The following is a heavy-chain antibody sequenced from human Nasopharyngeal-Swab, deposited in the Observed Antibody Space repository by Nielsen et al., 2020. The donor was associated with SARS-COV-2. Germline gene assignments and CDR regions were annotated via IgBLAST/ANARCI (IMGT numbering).Heavy chain of an antibody. Sequence: ASVKVSCKASGGTFSSYAISWVRQAPGQGLEWMGWINAGNGNTKYSQKFQGRVTITRDISASTAYMELSSLRSEDTAVYYCARVPLLGYCSGGSCPVNWFDPWGQGTLVTVSS. V-gene: IGHV1-3*01. CDR1: GGTFSSYA. J-gene: IGHJ5*02. CDR2: INAGNGNT. D-gene: IGHD2-15*01. CDR3: ARVPLLGYCSGGSCPVNWFDP.